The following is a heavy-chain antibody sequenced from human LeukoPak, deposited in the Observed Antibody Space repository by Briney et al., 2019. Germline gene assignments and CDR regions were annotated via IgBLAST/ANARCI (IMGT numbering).Heavy chain of an antibody. J-gene: IGHJ4*02. CDR3: VRDLAHSAF. D-gene: IGHD2-2*01. Sequence: GGSLRLSCAGSGLTFSLNWIHWVRQAPGEGLVWVSRINSDGTITTYADSVQGRFTISRDNAKNTVYLQMNSLRAEDTAVYYCVRDLAHSAFWGQGTLVTVSS. CDR2: INSDGTIT. CDR1: GLTFSLNW. V-gene: IGHV3-74*01.